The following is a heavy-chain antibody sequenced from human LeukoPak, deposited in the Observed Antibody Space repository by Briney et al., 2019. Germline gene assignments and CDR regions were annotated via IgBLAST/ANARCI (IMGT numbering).Heavy chain of an antibody. CDR2: IYHSGST. CDR1: GYSISSGYY. Sequence: SETLSLTCTVSGYSISSGYYWGWIRQPPGKGLEWIGSIYHSGSTYYNPSLKSRVTISVDTSKNQFSLKLSSVTAADTAVYYCARMGVRSYWGQGTLVTVSS. J-gene: IGHJ4*02. V-gene: IGHV4-38-2*02. CDR3: ARMGVRSY. D-gene: IGHD3-10*01.